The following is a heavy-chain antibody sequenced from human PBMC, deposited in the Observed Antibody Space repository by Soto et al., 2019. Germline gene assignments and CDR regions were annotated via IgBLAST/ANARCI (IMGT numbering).Heavy chain of an antibody. CDR1: GFTFSSYW. J-gene: IGHJ6*02. CDR2: INSDGSST. D-gene: IGHD6-13*01. CDR3: ARDQMIAAAGTWGYYYGMDV. Sequence: EVQLVESGGGLVQPGGSLRLSCAASGFTFSSYWMHWVRQAPGKGLVWVSRINSDGSSTRYADSVKGRFTISRDNAKNTLYLQMNSLSAEDTAVYYCARDQMIAAAGTWGYYYGMDVWGQGTTVTVSS. V-gene: IGHV3-74*01.